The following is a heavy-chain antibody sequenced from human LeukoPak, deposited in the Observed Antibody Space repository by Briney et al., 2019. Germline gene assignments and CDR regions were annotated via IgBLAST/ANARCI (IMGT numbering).Heavy chain of an antibody. CDR2: INHSGST. CDR3: ARGIRVGPSASYYYMDV. CDR1: GGSFSGYY. D-gene: IGHD1-26*01. Sequence: SETLSLTCAVYGGSFSGYYWSWIRQPPGKGLEWIGEINHSGSTNYNPSLKSRVTISVDTSKNQFSLKLSSVTAADTAVYYCARGIRVGPSASYYYMDVWGKGTTVTVSS. J-gene: IGHJ6*03. V-gene: IGHV4-34*01.